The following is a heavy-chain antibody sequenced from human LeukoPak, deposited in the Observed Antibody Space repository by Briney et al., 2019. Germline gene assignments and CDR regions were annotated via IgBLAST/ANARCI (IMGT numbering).Heavy chain of an antibody. CDR1: GFTFSSYA. Sequence: GGSLRLSCAASGFTFSSYAMHWVRQAPGKGLEYVSAISSNGGSTYYANSVKGRFTISRDNSKNTLYLQMGSLRAEDMAVYYCARSAYSGSYNFDYWGQGTLVTVSS. J-gene: IGHJ4*02. CDR2: ISSNGGST. D-gene: IGHD1-26*01. CDR3: ARSAYSGSYNFDY. V-gene: IGHV3-64*01.